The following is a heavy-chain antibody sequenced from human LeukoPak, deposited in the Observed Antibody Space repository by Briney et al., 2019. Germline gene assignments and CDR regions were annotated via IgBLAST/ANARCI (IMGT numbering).Heavy chain of an antibody. Sequence: GGSLRLSCAASGFTFSSYAMSWVRQAPGKGLEWVSAISGSGGSTYYADSVKGRFTISRDNSKNTLYLQMNSLRAEDTAVYYCAKDHCSSTSCYVGRDAFDIWGQGTMVTVSS. V-gene: IGHV3-23*01. CDR1: GFTFSSYA. CDR3: AKDHCSSTSCYVGRDAFDI. J-gene: IGHJ3*02. D-gene: IGHD2-2*01. CDR2: ISGSGGST.